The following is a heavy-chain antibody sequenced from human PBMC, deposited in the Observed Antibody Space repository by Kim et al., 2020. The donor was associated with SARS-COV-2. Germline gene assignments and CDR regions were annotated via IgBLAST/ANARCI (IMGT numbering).Heavy chain of an antibody. CDR3: AKDQEGLGYYFDL. V-gene: IGHV1-2*06. Sequence: ASVKVSCKASGSTFSGFYVHWVREAPGRGLQWMGRIDPVSGGTKSAQMFQGRVTMTRDTSIRTVYLELSRLRSDDTAIYYCAKDQEGLGYYFDLWGQGTL. J-gene: IGHJ4*02. D-gene: IGHD6-19*01. CDR1: GSTFSGFY. CDR2: IDPVSGGT.